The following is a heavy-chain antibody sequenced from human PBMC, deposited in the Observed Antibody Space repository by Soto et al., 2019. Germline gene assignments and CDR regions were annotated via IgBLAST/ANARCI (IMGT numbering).Heavy chain of an antibody. CDR1: GYTFASYA. J-gene: IGHJ4*02. Sequence: GASVKVSCKASGYTFASYAMHWGRQAPGQRLEWMGWINAGNGNTKYSQKFQGRVTITRDTSASTAYMELSSLRSEDTAVYYCARDNSPFGDYGYWGQGTLVTVSS. D-gene: IGHD4-17*01. CDR3: ARDNSPFGDYGY. CDR2: INAGNGNT. V-gene: IGHV1-3*01.